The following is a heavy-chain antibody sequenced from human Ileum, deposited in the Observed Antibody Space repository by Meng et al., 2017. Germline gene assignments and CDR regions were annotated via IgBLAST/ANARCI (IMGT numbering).Heavy chain of an antibody. J-gene: IGHJ5*02. CDR1: GRSVTSSSYD. CDR3: AGQPTSSGAGYSWFDP. D-gene: IGHD2-2*01. CDR2: ITYTGNS. Sequence: QLQLLEPVPGLVKPTETLSLTCIVSGRSVTSSSYDWGWIRQPPGKGLEWIGGITYTGNSYTTPSLKTRLTTSLDTSKNQFSLRLNSLTAADTAVYYCAGQPTSSGAGYSWFDPWGQGILVTVSS. V-gene: IGHV4-39*01.